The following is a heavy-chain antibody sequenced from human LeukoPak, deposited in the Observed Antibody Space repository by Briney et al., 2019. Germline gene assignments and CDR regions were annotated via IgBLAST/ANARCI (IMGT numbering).Heavy chain of an antibody. CDR2: INPNSGGT. J-gene: IGHJ4*02. D-gene: IGHD6-13*01. V-gene: IGHV1-2*02. CDR3: AREVNGYSSSWWVDY. CDR1: GYTFTGYY. Sequence: ASVKVSCKASGYTFTGYYMHWVRQAPGQGLEWMGWINPNSGGTNYAQKFQGRVTMTRDTSISTAYMELSRLRSDDTAVYYCAREVNGYSSSWWVDYWGQGTLVTVSS.